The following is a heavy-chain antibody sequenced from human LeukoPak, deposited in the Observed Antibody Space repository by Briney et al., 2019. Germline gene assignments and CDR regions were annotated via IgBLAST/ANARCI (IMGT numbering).Heavy chain of an antibody. J-gene: IGHJ6*04. CDR2: IYYTGST. CDR1: GGSISSYY. Sequence: PSETLSLTCTVSGGSISSYYWSWIRLPPGKGLEWIGYIYYTGSTNNNPSLNSRGTISVDTSKNQFSLKLSSVTAADTAVYYCARGHYGSGSYYMGVWGKGTTVTVSS. V-gene: IGHV4-59*01. CDR3: ARGHYGSGSYYMGV. D-gene: IGHD3-10*01.